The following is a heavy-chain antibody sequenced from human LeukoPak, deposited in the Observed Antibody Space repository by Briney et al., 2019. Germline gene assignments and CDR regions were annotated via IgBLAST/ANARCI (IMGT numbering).Heavy chain of an antibody. D-gene: IGHD3-10*01. CDR3: ARGVVREPPIGMDV. J-gene: IGHJ6*04. Sequence: GESLRSSCKGSGYSFTSYWIRWVRQLPGKGLEWMGRIDPSDSYTNYSPSFQGHVTISADKSISTAYLQWSSLKASDTAMYYCARGVVREPPIGMDVWGKGTTVTVSS. CDR2: IDPSDSYT. CDR1: GYSFTSYW. V-gene: IGHV5-10-1*01.